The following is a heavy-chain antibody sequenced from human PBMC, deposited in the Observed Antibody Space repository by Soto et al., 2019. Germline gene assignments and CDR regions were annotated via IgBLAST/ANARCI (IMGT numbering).Heavy chain of an antibody. V-gene: IGHV4-59*01. Sequence: PSETLSLTCTVSGGSINNYYWSWIRQPPGTGLEWIGYIYSSGTTNYNPSLKSRVTISLDMSRNQFSLKLNSVTAADTAVYYCARDNGDYEDYWGQGTLVTVSS. D-gene: IGHD4-17*01. J-gene: IGHJ4*02. CDR1: GGSINNYY. CDR2: IYSSGTT. CDR3: ARDNGDYEDY.